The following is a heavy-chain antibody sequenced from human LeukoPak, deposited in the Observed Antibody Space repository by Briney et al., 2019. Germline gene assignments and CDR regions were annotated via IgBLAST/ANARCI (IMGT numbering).Heavy chain of an antibody. V-gene: IGHV3-30*03. CDR2: ISHDGTNN. D-gene: IGHD5-12*01. CDR3: ARDLKWLWYFDL. CDR1: GFTFSSYG. Sequence: GGSLRLSCAVSGFTFSSYGMHWVRQAPGKGLGWVAVISHDGTNNYYADSVKGRFTISRDNSKNTLYLQMNSLRPEDTAVYYCARDLKWLWYFDLWGRGTLVTVSS. J-gene: IGHJ2*01.